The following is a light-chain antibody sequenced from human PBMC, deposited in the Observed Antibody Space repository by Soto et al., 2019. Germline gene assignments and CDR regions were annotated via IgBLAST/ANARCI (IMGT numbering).Light chain of an antibody. CDR1: SSDVGAYNY. V-gene: IGLV2-11*01. Sequence: QSALTQPRSVSGSPGQSVTISCTGTSSDVGAYNYVSWYQQHPGKAPKLMTYDVSKRPSGVPDRFSGSRSGNTASLTISGLQAEDEADYYCCSYADNYSYVFGTGTKANVL. J-gene: IGLJ1*01. CDR2: DVS. CDR3: CSYADNYSYV.